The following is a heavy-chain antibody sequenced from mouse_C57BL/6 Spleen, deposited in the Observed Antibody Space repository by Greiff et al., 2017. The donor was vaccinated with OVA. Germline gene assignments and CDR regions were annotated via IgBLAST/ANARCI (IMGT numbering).Heavy chain of an antibody. J-gene: IGHJ2*01. CDR3: ARHIYYGNYLDY. CDR1: GFTFSSYT. V-gene: IGHV5-9*01. D-gene: IGHD2-1*01. Sequence: DVMLVESGGGLVKPGGSLKLSCAASGFTFSSYTMSWVRQTPEKRLEWVATISGGGGNTYYPDSVKGRFTISRDNAKNTLYLQMSSLRSEDTALYYGARHIYYGNYLDYWGQGTTLTVSS. CDR2: ISGGGGNT.